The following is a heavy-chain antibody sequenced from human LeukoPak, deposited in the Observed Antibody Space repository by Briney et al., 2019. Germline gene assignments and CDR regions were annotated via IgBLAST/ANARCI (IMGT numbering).Heavy chain of an antibody. CDR3: ARDRGYSYGDFDY. CDR2: IYSGGST. V-gene: IGHV3-53*01. CDR1: GFTVSSNY. Sequence: GGSLRLSCAASGFTVSSNYMSWVRQAPGKGLEWVSVIYSGGSTYCADSVKGRFTISRDNSKNTLYLQMNSLRAKDTAVYYCARDRGYSYGDFDYWGQGTLVTVSS. J-gene: IGHJ4*02. D-gene: IGHD5-18*01.